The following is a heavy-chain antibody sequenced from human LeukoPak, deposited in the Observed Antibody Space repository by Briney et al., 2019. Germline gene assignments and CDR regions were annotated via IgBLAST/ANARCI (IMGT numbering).Heavy chain of an antibody. J-gene: IGHJ3*02. CDR2: IRYDGSNK. V-gene: IGHV3-30*02. CDR3: AREGQYPNAFDI. Sequence: GGSLRLSCAASGFTFSSYGMHWVRQAPGKGLEWVAFIRYDGSNKYYADSVKGRFTISRDNSKNTLYLQMNSLRAEDTAVYYCAREGQYPNAFDIWGQGTLVSVSS. CDR1: GFTFSSYG. D-gene: IGHD2-2*01.